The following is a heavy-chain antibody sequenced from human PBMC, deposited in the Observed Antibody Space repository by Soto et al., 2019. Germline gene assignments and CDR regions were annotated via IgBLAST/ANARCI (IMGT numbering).Heavy chain of an antibody. J-gene: IGHJ3*02. CDR1: GFTFSSYA. D-gene: IGHD6-13*01. Sequence: PGGSLRLSCAASGFTFSSYAMSWVRQAPGKGLEWVSGISGSGGSTYYVDSVKGRFTISRDNSKNTLYLQMNSLRGEDTAVYYCANLAAAGIGPDAFDIWGQGTMVTVSS. CDR2: ISGSGGST. V-gene: IGHV3-23*01. CDR3: ANLAAAGIGPDAFDI.